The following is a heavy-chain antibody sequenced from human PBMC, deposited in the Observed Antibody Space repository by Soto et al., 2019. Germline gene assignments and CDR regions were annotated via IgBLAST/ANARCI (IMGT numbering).Heavy chain of an antibody. Sequence: PSETLSLTCTVSGGSVSSGDYFWSWLRQSSGKRLEWIAYIYYSGSTNYNPSLKSRATISVDTSKSQVSLTLTSMTAADAALYYCARSPNYYYYGFDVWGQGTAVT. CDR1: GGSVSSGDYF. CDR3: ARSPNYYYYGFDV. V-gene: IGHV4-61*08. D-gene: IGHD3-10*01. CDR2: IYYSGST. J-gene: IGHJ6*02.